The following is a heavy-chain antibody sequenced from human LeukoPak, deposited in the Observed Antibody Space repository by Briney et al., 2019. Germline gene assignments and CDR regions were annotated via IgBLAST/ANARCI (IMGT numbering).Heavy chain of an antibody. CDR3: ARVDGVTGY. D-gene: IGHD4-17*01. Sequence: PSETLSLTCAVSGGLSSNYFWTWIRQSRGKGLEWIGKINHSGSTHYNPSLKSRVTMSVDTSKNQFSLRLTSVTAADTAVYYCARVDGVTGYWGQGTLVTVSS. J-gene: IGHJ4*02. V-gene: IGHV4-34*01. CDR1: GGLSSNYF. CDR2: INHSGST.